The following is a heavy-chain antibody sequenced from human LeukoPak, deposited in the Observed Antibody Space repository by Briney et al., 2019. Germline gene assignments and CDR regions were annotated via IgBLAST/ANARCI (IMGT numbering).Heavy chain of an antibody. D-gene: IGHD3-22*01. CDR1: GFTVTSHG. CDR2: IRYDGGDE. J-gene: IGHJ4*02. Sequence: GGSLRLSCAASGFTVTSHGIDWVRQAPGKGLEWVAFIRYDGGDEYYADSVKGRFTISRDSYRNTLYLQKNVLRAEVTALDDCARDSAVGITNNSFDYWGQGTLVTVSS. CDR3: ARDSAVGITNNSFDY. V-gene: IGHV3-30*02.